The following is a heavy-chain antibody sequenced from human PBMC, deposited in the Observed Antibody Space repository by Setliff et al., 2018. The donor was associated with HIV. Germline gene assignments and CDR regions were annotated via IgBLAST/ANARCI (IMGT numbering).Heavy chain of an antibody. D-gene: IGHD1-26*01. CDR3: ASGLWEHHGRCFQH. J-gene: IGHJ1*01. CDR2: IYYSGST. V-gene: IGHV4-39*01. CDR1: GGVSGFHFSRYS. Sequence: LSETLSLTCSVSGGVSGFHFSRYSMNWFRQPPGKGLEWIGSIYYSGSTYHNPSLKSRLTISVDTSKNQFSLWLSSVTAADTAVYYCASGLWEHHGRCFQHWGQGTLVTVSS.